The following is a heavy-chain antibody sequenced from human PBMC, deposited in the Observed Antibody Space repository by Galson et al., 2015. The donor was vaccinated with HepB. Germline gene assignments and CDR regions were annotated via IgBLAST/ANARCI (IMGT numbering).Heavy chain of an antibody. J-gene: IGHJ4*02. D-gene: IGHD5-18*01. V-gene: IGHV2-5*02. Sequence: PALVKPTQTLTLTCTFSGFSLSSTSGVGVGWIRQPPGKALEWLGIIYWDGEKRYSPSLGSRVTITKDTPKNQVVLTMTNMDPVDTATYYCVRYPRASTYGTIDYWGQGTLVTVSS. CDR3: VRYPRASTYGTIDY. CDR1: GFSLSSTSGVG. CDR2: IYWDGEK.